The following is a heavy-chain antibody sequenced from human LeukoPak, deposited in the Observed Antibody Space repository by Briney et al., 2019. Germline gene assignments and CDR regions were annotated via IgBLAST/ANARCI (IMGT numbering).Heavy chain of an antibody. CDR1: GGSISSGDYY. D-gene: IGHD3-3*01. Sequence: PSQTLSLTCIVSGGSISSGDYYWSWIRQPPGQGLEWIGYIYYSGSTYYNPSLKSRVTISVDTSKNQFSLKLSSVTAADTAVYYCARGKGESVYDFWGGYNWFDPWGQGTLVTVSS. CDR3: ARGKGESVYDFWGGYNWFDP. V-gene: IGHV4-30-4*01. CDR2: IYYSGST. J-gene: IGHJ5*02.